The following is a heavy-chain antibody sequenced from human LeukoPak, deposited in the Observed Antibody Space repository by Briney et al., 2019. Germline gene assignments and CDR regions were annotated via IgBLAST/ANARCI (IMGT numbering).Heavy chain of an antibody. CDR1: GFTFSGFW. D-gene: IGHD6-6*01. V-gene: IGHV3-7*03. CDR2: INSDGSEG. CDR3: ARSSYSSSSGV. Sequence: GGSLRLSCAVSGFTFSGFWMSWSRQAPGKGLEWVASINSDGSEGYYADVVKGRFTISRDNAKNSLYLQINSLRAEDTAVYYCARSSYSSSSGVWGQGTMVTVSS. J-gene: IGHJ3*01.